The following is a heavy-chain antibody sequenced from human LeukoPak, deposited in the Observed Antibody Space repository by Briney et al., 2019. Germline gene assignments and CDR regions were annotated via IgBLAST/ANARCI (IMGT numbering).Heavy chain of an antibody. CDR3: ARASGEPNY. V-gene: IGHV3-23*01. CDR1: GFTFGTHA. J-gene: IGHJ4*02. Sequence: GGSLRLSCTASGFTFGTHAMSWVRQAPGKGLEWVSSISSSGGDTTYADSVKGRFAVSRDNSKNTVYLQMNSLRAEDTAVYYCARASGEPNYWGQGTLVTVSS. D-gene: IGHD4-17*01. CDR2: ISSSGGDT.